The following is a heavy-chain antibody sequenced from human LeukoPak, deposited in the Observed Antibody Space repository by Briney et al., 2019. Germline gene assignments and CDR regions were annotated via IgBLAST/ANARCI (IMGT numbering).Heavy chain of an antibody. Sequence: PSETLSLTCAVSGGSISNYYWSWIRQPPGKGLEWIGYIYYSGSTKYNPSLKSRVTISVDTSKNQFSLKLSSVTAADTAVYYCARVTGAAAGDYYYYYMDVWGKGTTVTISS. CDR3: ARVTGAAAGDYYYYYMDV. J-gene: IGHJ6*03. CDR2: IYYSGST. CDR1: GGSISNYY. D-gene: IGHD6-13*01. V-gene: IGHV4-59*08.